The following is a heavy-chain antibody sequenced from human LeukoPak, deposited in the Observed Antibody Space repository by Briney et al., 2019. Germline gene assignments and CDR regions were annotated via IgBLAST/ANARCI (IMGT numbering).Heavy chain of an antibody. CDR2: INPNSGGT. CDR1: GYTFTGHY. D-gene: IGHD2-2*01. J-gene: IGHJ4*02. CDR3: ARDPTVPAAMFDY. V-gene: IGHV1-2*02. Sequence: ASVKVSCKASGYTFTGHYMHWVRQAPGQGLEWMGWINPNSGGTNYAQKFQGRVTMTRDTSISTAYMELSRLRSDDTAVYYCARDPTVPAAMFDYWGQGTLVTVSS.